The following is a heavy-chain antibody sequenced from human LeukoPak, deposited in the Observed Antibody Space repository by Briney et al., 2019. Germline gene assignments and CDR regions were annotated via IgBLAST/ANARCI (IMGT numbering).Heavy chain of an antibody. CDR2: INSDGSST. D-gene: IGHD3-22*01. J-gene: IGHJ1*01. CDR1: GFTFSSYW. Sequence: GGSLRLSCAASGFTFSSYWMHWVRQAPGKGLVRVSRINSDGSSTSYADSVKGRFTISRDNAKNTLYLQMDSLKIEDTAVYYCTTDRYYDNSELQFQHWGQGTLVTVSS. V-gene: IGHV3-74*01. CDR3: TTDRYYDNSELQFQH.